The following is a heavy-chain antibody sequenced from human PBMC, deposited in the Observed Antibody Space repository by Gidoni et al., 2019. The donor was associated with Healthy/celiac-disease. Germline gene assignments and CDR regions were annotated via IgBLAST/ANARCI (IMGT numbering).Heavy chain of an antibody. CDR3: AKATVPAAIYYYYYYMDV. CDR1: YGSYG. V-gene: IGHV3-30*18. CDR2: ISYDGSNK. D-gene: IGHD2-2*01. Sequence: YGSYGMHWVRQAPGKGLEWVAVISYDGSNKYYADSVKGRFTISRDSSKNTLYLQMNSLRAEDTAVYYCAKATVPAAIYYYYYYMDVWGKGTTVTVSS. J-gene: IGHJ6*03.